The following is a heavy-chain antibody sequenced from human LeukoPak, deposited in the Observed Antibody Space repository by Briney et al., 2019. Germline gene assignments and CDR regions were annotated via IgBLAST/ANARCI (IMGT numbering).Heavy chain of an antibody. Sequence: GASVKVSCKASGGTFSRYTISWGRQAPGQGLEWMGGIIPIFGKANYAQKFQGRVTITADESSSTVYMELSSLRSEDTAVYYCARDAAIYNSSAYYYLWWGQGTLVTVSS. V-gene: IGHV1-69*01. CDR2: IIPIFGKA. CDR3: ARDAAIYNSSAYYYLW. D-gene: IGHD3-22*01. J-gene: IGHJ4*02. CDR1: GGTFSRYT.